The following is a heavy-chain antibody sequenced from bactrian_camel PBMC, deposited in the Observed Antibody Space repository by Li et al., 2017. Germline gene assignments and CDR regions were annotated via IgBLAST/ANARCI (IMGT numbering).Heavy chain of an antibody. CDR3: VKQGGYWDFVD. Sequence: HVQLVESGGDLVQPGGSLRLSCAASGYTYNRNCMAWFRQAPGKEREGVARIATGSGNTYYADSVKGRFTISQDNAKNTVDLQMNNLKPEDTAIYYCVKQGGYWDFVDWGQGTQVTVS. CDR2: IATGSGNT. J-gene: IGHJ4*01. V-gene: IGHV3S1*01. D-gene: IGHD1*01. CDR1: GYTYNRNC.